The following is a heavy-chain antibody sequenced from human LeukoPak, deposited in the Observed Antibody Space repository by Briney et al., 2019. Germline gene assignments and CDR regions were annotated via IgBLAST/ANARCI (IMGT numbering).Heavy chain of an antibody. CDR2: IYPGDSDT. V-gene: IGHV5-51*01. J-gene: IGHJ3*02. CDR3: ARRRGYSGLHGQGAFDI. CDR1: GYSFTSYW. Sequence: GESMKISCKGSGYSFTSYWIGWVRQMPGKGLEWMGIIYPGDSDTRYSPSFQGQVTISADKSISTAYLQWSSLKASDTAMYYCARRRGYSGLHGQGAFDIWGQGTMVTVSS. D-gene: IGHD5-12*01.